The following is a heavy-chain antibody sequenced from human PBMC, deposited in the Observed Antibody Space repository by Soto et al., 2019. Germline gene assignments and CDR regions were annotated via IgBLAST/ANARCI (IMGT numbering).Heavy chain of an antibody. D-gene: IGHD2-15*01. V-gene: IGHV3-64D*08. CDR1: GITFRNYA. Sequence: GGSLRLSCSVSGITFRNYAMHWVRQAPGRGLEYVSGITSDGDNTWHADSVKDRFTISRDNSDETLYLQMSSLRVEDTAKYYCVKGNQLLRCYFEFWGPGILVTVYS. J-gene: IGHJ1*01. CDR3: VKGNQLLRCYFEF. CDR2: ITSDGDNT.